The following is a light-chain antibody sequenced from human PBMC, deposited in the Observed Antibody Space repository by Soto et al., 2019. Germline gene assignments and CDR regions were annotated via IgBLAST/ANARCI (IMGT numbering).Light chain of an antibody. CDR2: AAS. Sequence: DIQMTQSPSSLSALVGDRVTITCRASQTITNYLHWYQQKPGKAPKLVIYAASSLQSGVPSRFSGSGSGTDFSLTISSLQPENFATYFCQQTYINPFTFGPGTKVDIK. V-gene: IGKV1-39*01. CDR1: QTITNY. CDR3: QQTYINPFT. J-gene: IGKJ3*01.